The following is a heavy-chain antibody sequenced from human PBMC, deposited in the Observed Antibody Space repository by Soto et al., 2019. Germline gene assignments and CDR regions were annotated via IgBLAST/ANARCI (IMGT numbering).Heavy chain of an antibody. J-gene: IGHJ4*02. CDR1: GFIFNSYS. V-gene: IGHV3-48*01. CDR2: INSGSTSV. CDR3: GSSASPDAY. Sequence: GGSLRLSCVASGFIFNSYSMNWVRQAPGKGLEWISYINSGSTSVFYADSVKGRFTISRDNAKNSLYLQMNSLRAEDTAVYYCGSSASPDAYWGQGTLVTVSS. D-gene: IGHD3-22*01.